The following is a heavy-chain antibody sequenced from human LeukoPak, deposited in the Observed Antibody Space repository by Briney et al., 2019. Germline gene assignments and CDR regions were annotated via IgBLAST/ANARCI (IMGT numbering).Heavy chain of an antibody. CDR3: AKDAHGCYRDALDY. J-gene: IGHJ4*02. V-gene: IGHV3-30*18. CDR1: GFTFSSYG. D-gene: IGHD2-15*01. Sequence: GRSLRLSCAASGFTFSSYGMHWVRQAPGKGLEWVAVISYDGSNKYYADSVKGRFTISRDNSKNTLYLQMNSLRTEDTAVYYCAKDAHGCYRDALDYWGQGTLVTVSS. CDR2: ISYDGSNK.